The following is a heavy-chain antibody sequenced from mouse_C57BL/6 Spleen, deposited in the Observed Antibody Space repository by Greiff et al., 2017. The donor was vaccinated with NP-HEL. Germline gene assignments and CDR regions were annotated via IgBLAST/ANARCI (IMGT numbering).Heavy chain of an antibody. V-gene: IGHV5-17*01. Sequence: EVMLVESGGGLVKPRGSLKLSCAASGFTFSDYGMHWVRQAPEKGLEWVAYISSGSSTIYYADTVKGRFTISRDNAKNTLFLRMTSLRSEDTAMYYCARSLYDYEEAWFAYWGQGTRVTVAA. CDR2: ISSGSSTI. J-gene: IGHJ3*01. CDR1: GFTFSDYG. D-gene: IGHD2-4*01. CDR3: ARSLYDYEEAWFAY.